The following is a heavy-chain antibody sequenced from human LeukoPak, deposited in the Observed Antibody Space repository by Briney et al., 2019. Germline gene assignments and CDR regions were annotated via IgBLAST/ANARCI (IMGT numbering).Heavy chain of an antibody. CDR2: IYYSGST. D-gene: IGHD3-22*01. Sequence: SQTLSLTCTVSGGSISSGGYYWSWIRQHPGKGLEWIGYIYYSGSTYYNPSLKSRVTISVDTSKNQFSLKLSSVTAADTAVYYCARSYYDSSGYYPYWYFDLWGCGTLVTVSS. V-gene: IGHV4-31*03. CDR1: GGSISSGGYY. J-gene: IGHJ2*01. CDR3: ARSYYDSSGYYPYWYFDL.